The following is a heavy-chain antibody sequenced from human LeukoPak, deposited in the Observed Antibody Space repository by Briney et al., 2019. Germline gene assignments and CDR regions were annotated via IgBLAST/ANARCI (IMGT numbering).Heavy chain of an antibody. CDR3: ARGGLIVGATTAY. Sequence: PGGSLRLSCAASGFTFSSYGMHWVRQAPGKGLEWVAVIWYDGSNKYYADSVKGRFTISRDNSKNTLYLQMNSLRAEDTAVYYCARGGLIVGATTAYWGQGTLVTVSS. V-gene: IGHV3-33*01. D-gene: IGHD1-26*01. J-gene: IGHJ4*02. CDR2: IWYDGSNK. CDR1: GFTFSSYG.